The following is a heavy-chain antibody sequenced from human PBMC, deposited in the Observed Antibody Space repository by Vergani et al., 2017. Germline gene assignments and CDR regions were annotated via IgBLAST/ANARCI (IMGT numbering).Heavy chain of an antibody. Sequence: QVQLVQSGAEVKKPGASVKVSCKASGYTFTSYYMHWVRQAPGQGLEWMGIINPSGGSTSYAQKFQGRVTMTRDTSTRTVYMELGSLRSEDTAVYYCARDLGAGIAAAWNWFDPWGQGTLVTVSS. J-gene: IGHJ5*02. CDR1: GYTFTSYY. CDR3: ARDLGAGIAAAWNWFDP. D-gene: IGHD6-13*01. V-gene: IGHV1-46*03. CDR2: INPSGGST.